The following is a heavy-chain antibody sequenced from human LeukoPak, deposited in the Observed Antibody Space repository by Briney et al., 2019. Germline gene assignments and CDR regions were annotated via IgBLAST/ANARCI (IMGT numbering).Heavy chain of an antibody. D-gene: IGHD6-19*01. CDR2: INPNSGGT. J-gene: IGHJ4*02. CDR1: GYTFTGYY. Sequence: ASVKVSCKASGYTFTGYYMHWVRQAPGQGLEWMGWINPNSGGTNYAQKLQGRVTLTTDTSTSTAYMELRSLRSDDTAVYYCARDLKMGYSSGKYSWGTGSSNDFWGQGTLVTVSS. V-gene: IGHV1-2*02. CDR3: ARDLKMGYSSGKYSWGTGSSNDF.